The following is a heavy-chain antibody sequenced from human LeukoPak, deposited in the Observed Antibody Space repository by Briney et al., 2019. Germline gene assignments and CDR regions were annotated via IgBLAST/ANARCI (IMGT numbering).Heavy chain of an antibody. D-gene: IGHD3-22*01. Sequence: PGGSLRLSCAASGFTFSTYWMHWVRQAPGKGLVWVSRIKGDGSSTSYADFVKGRFTISRDNAKNTLYLQMNSLRAEDTAVYYCARSYYDSSGYFIFVYWGQGTLVTVSS. J-gene: IGHJ4*02. CDR3: ARSYYDSSGYFIFVY. CDR1: GFTFSTYW. CDR2: IKGDGSST. V-gene: IGHV3-74*01.